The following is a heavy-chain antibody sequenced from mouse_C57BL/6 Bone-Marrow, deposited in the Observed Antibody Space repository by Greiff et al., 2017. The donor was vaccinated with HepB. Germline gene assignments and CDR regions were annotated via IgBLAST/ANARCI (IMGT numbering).Heavy chain of an antibody. J-gene: IGHJ2*01. Sequence: QLKQPGAELVKPGASVKLSCKASGYTFTSYWMHWVKQRSGQGLEWIGMIHPNSGSTNYNEKFKSKATLTVDKSSSTAYMQLSSLTSEDSAVYYCARKLRWPSWGQGTTLTVSS. CDR2: IHPNSGST. V-gene: IGHV1-64*01. D-gene: IGHD1-1*01. CDR1: GYTFTSYW. CDR3: ARKLRWPS.